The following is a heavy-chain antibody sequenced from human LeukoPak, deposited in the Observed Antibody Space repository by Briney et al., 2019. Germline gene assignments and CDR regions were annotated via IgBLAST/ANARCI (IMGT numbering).Heavy chain of an antibody. CDR2: IYYSGST. CDR1: GGSISSYY. J-gene: IGHJ4*02. CDR3: ARLYSSGWSYYFDY. V-gene: IGHV4-59*08. D-gene: IGHD6-19*01. Sequence: PSETLSLTCTVSGGSISSYYWSWIRQPPGKGLEWIGYIYYSGSTNYNPSLKSRVTISVDTSKNQFSLKLSSVTAADTAVYYCARLYSSGWSYYFDYWGQGTLVTVSS.